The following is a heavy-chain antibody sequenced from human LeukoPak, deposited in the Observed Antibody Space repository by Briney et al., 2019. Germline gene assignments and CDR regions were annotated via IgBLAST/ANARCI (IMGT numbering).Heavy chain of an antibody. Sequence: GGSLRLSCEASGFTLNSYIMHWVRQAPGKGLEWVAFIRYDGSNKYYADSVKGRFTISRDNSKNKLYLQMNSLRAGDTAVYYCAKGSKEVLFTRDHYMDVWGKGTTVTISS. CDR1: GFTLNSYI. J-gene: IGHJ6*03. CDR3: AKGSKEVLFTRDHYMDV. V-gene: IGHV3-30*02. D-gene: IGHD3-3*01. CDR2: IRYDGSNK.